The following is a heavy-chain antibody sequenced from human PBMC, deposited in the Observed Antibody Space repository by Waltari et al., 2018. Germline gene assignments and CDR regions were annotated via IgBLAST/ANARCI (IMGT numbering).Heavy chain of an antibody. J-gene: IGHJ4*02. CDR2: IYHSGST. CDR1: W. CDR3: VREGAEGGGKYCSSTSCYYFDY. D-gene: IGHD2-2*01. Sequence: WWSWVRQPPGKGLEWIGEIYHSGSTNYNPSLKSRVTISVDKSKNQFSLKLSSVTAADTAVYYCVREGAEGGGKYCSSTSCYYFDYWGQGTLVTVSS. V-gene: IGHV4-4*02.